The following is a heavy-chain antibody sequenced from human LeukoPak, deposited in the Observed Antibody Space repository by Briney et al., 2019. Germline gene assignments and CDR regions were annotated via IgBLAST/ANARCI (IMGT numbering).Heavy chain of an antibody. CDR3: ARENDYGDYRIDY. D-gene: IGHD4-17*01. CDR1: GGSFSGYY. J-gene: IGHJ4*02. CDR2: INHSGST. V-gene: IGHV4-34*01. Sequence: PSETLSLTCAVYGGSFSGYYWSWIRQPPGKGLEWIGEINHSGSTNYNPSLKSRVTISVDTSKNQFSLKLSSVTAADTAVYYCARENDYGDYRIDYWGQGILVTVSS.